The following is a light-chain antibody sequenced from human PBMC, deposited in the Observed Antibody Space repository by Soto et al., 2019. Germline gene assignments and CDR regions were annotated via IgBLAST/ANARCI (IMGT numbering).Light chain of an antibody. V-gene: IGKV3-15*01. CDR2: GAS. J-gene: IGKJ1*01. CDR1: QGVSSN. CDR3: HQYNNWPPWT. Sequence: EIVMTQSPATLSVSPGERATLSCRASQGVSSNLAWYQQKPGQAPRLLIYGASTRATGIPARFSGSGSGTEFTLTIRSLQSEDFAVYYCHQYNNWPPWTFGQGTKVEIK.